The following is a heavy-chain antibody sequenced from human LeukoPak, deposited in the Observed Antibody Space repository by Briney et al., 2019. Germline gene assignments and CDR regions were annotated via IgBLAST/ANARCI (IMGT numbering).Heavy chain of an antibody. Sequence: SETLSLTCTVSGGSISSYYWSWIRQPPGKGLEWIGYIYYSGSTNYNPSLKSRVTISVDTSKNQFSLKLSSVTAADTAVYYCARNGRRGELHYFDYWGQGTLATVSS. D-gene: IGHD1-26*01. CDR3: ARNGRRGELHYFDY. CDR1: GGSISSYY. CDR2: IYYSGST. V-gene: IGHV4-59*01. J-gene: IGHJ4*02.